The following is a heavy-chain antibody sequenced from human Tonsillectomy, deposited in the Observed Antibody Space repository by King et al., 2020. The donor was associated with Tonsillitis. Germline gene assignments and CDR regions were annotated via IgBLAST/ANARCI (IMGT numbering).Heavy chain of an antibody. CDR1: GFTFSDYY. Sequence: VQLVESGGGLVKPGGSLRLSCAASGFTFSDYYMSWIRQAPGKGLEWVSYISSSSSYTNYADSVKGRFTISRDNAKNSLYLQMNSPGAEDTAVYYCARAQQTYCTNGVCYPYYFDYWGQGTLVTVSS. D-gene: IGHD2-8*01. CDR3: ARAQQTYCTNGVCYPYYFDY. J-gene: IGHJ4*02. CDR2: ISSSSSYT. V-gene: IGHV3-11*05.